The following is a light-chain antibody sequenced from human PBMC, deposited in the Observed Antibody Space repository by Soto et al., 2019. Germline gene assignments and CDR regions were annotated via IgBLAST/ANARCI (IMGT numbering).Light chain of an antibody. V-gene: IGKV3-15*01. CDR3: QQYFVWPPTT. J-gene: IGKJ1*01. CDR1: ETVATS. Sequence: VGSQAADTLTVSPGGRGILSKKASETVATSLVWYQQKPGQAPRLLISGASTRAAGISDRFRGSGSGTEFTLTISSLRAEDSPIYYCQQYFVWPPTTFAQGTKVDIK. CDR2: GAS.